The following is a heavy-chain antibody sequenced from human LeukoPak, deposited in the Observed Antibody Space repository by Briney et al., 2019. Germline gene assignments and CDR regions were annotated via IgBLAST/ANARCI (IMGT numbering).Heavy chain of an antibody. CDR1: GYSFTNYW. D-gene: IGHD3-22*01. V-gene: IGHV5-51*01. Sequence: GESLKISCKGSGYSFTNYWIGWVRQIPGQGLEWMVFIYPSDSDSRYNPSFQGQVTVSADKSISTAYLQWSSLKASDTATYYCARFSSSWFSGMDVWGQGTTVTVSS. CDR2: IYPSDSDS. J-gene: IGHJ6*02. CDR3: ARFSSSWFSGMDV.